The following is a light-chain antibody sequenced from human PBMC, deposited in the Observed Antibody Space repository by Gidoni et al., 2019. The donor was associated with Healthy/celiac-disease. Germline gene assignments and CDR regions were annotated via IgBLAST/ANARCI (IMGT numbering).Light chain of an antibody. V-gene: IGKV1-39*01. J-gene: IGKJ2*04. CDR1: KSISSY. Sequence: DIHMTQSPSSLSASLGDRVTITCRASKSISSYLNWYQQKPGKPPKLLIYAASSLQSGVPSRFSGSGSGTDFTLTISSMQPEDFATYYCQQSYSTPPCSFGQGTKLEIK. CDR3: QQSYSTPPCS. CDR2: AAS.